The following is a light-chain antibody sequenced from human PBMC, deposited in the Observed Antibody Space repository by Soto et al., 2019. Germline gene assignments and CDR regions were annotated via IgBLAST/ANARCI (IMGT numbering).Light chain of an antibody. CDR1: QTVKNN. J-gene: IGKJ1*01. V-gene: IGKV1-39*01. CDR2: GSS. CDR3: QQTYRHPRT. Sequence: DIQMTQSPSSVSASVGDSVSFACQSSQTVKNNVNWYQHKRGKAPKLLISGSSNLQNGVLPRFSGSGTGTDFTLTINSLQPEDAATYYCQQTYRHPRTFGQGTSVDIK.